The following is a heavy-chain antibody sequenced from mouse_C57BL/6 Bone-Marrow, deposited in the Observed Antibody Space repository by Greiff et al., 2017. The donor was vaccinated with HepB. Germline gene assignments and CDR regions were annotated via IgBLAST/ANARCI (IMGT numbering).Heavy chain of an antibody. CDR1: GYTFTDYN. D-gene: IGHD1-1*01. Sequence: EVQLQQSGPELVKPGASVKMSCKASGYTFTDYNMHWVKQSHGKSLEWIGYINPNNGGTSYNQKFKGKATLTVNKSSSTAYMELRSLTSEDSAVYYCARSLLRGAWFAYWGQGTLVTVSA. CDR3: ARSLLRGAWFAY. J-gene: IGHJ3*01. CDR2: INPNNGGT. V-gene: IGHV1-22*01.